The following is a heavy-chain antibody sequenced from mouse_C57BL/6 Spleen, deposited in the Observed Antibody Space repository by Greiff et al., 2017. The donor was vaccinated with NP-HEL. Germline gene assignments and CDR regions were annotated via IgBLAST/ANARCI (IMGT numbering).Heavy chain of an antibody. V-gene: IGHV1-7*01. CDR3: ASGITTVVAGVDY. Sequence: QVQLQQSGAELAKPGASVKLSCKASGYTFTSYWMHWVKQRPGQGLEWIGYINPSSGYTKYNQKFKDKATLTADKSSSTAYMQLSSLTYEDSAVYYCASGITTVVAGVDYWGQGTTLTVSS. J-gene: IGHJ2*01. CDR1: GYTFTSYW. D-gene: IGHD1-1*01. CDR2: INPSSGYT.